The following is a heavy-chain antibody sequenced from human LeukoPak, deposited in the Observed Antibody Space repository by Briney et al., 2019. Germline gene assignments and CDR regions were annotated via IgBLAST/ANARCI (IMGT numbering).Heavy chain of an antibody. V-gene: IGHV3-23*01. CDR3: AKPPYYYGSGSYPFDY. D-gene: IGHD3-10*01. CDR2: ISGSGGST. J-gene: IGHJ4*02. Sequence: GGSLRLSCAASGFTFSSYAMNWVRQAPGKGLEWVSAISGSGGSTYYADSVKGRFTISRDNSKSTLYLQMNSLRAEDTAVYYCAKPPYYYGSGSYPFDYWGQGTLVTVSS. CDR1: GFTFSSYA.